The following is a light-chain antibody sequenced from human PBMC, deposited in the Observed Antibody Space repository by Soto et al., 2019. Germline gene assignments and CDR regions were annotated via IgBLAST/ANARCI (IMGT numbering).Light chain of an antibody. CDR1: QSVSSN. V-gene: IGKV3-15*01. Sequence: EIVMTQSPATLSVSPGERATLSCRASQSVSSNLAWYQQKPGQAPRLLIYGASTRATGIPARFSGSGSGTEFTLTISSLQSEDFAVYYCQHYNNWPYTFGQGTKLGIK. J-gene: IGKJ2*01. CDR2: GAS. CDR3: QHYNNWPYT.